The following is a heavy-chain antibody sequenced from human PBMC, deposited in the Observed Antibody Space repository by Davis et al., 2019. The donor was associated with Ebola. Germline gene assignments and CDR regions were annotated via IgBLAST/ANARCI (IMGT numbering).Heavy chain of an antibody. Sequence: HTGGSLRLSCTASGFTFSNYWMHWVRQAPGKGLVCVSRINTDGSSTSYADSVKGRFTISRDNAKNTLYLQMNSLRAEDTAVYYCARANPLSGYSFDYWGQGTLVTVSS. CDR2: INTDGSST. CDR1: GFTFSNYW. V-gene: IGHV3-74*01. CDR3: ARANPLSGYSFDY. D-gene: IGHD2/OR15-2a*01. J-gene: IGHJ4*02.